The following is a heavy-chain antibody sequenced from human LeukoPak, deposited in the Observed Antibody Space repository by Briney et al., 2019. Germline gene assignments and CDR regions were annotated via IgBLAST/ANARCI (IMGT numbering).Heavy chain of an antibody. D-gene: IGHD3-22*01. Sequence: ASVKVSCKASGYTFTSYYMHWVRQAPGQGLEWMGIINPSGGSTSYAQKFQGRVTITADESTSTAYMELSSLRSEDTAVYYCARSGYMYYYDSSGYYAYWGQGTLVTVSS. CDR3: ARSGYMYYYDSSGYYAY. CDR2: INPSGGST. V-gene: IGHV1-46*01. CDR1: GYTFTSYY. J-gene: IGHJ4*02.